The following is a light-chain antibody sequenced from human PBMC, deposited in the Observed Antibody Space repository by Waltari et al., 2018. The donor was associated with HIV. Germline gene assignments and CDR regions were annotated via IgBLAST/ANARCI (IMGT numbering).Light chain of an antibody. CDR2: GAS. V-gene: IGKV3-20*01. J-gene: IGKJ4*01. CDR3: QQYGSSRRT. CDR1: QSVSSSY. Sequence: EIVLTQSPGTLSLSPGERATLSRRASQSVSSSYLAWYQQKPGQAPRLLIYGASSRATGIPDRFSGSGSGTDFTLTISRLEPEDFAVYYCQQYGSSRRTFGGGTKVEIK.